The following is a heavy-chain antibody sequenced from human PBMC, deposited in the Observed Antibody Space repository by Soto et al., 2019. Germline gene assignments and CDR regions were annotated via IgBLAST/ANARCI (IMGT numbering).Heavy chain of an antibody. J-gene: IGHJ4*02. D-gene: IGHD3-22*01. CDR3: ARALSGYSYTFDY. Sequence: SETLSLTCAVSGGSIISGGYSWIWIRQPPGKGLEWIGYIYHSGSTYYNPSLKSRVTISVDRSKNQFSLKLSSVTAADTAVYYCARALSGYSYTFDYWGQGTLVTVSS. CDR1: GGSIISGGYS. CDR2: IYHSGST. V-gene: IGHV4-30-2*01.